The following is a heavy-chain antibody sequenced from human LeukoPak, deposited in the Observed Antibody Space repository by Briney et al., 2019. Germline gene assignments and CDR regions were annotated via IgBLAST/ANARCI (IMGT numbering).Heavy chain of an antibody. CDR3: ARDRSLNGGNSNGYFDS. CDR1: GFTFSSYW. CDR2: ISTGGDNT. D-gene: IGHD4-23*01. J-gene: IGHJ4*02. V-gene: IGHV3-23*01. Sequence: PGGSLRLSCAASGFTFSSYWMNWVRLTPGRGLEWVSVISTGGDNTYYTDSVKGRFTISRDNSKNTFYLQMNSLRAEDTAIYYCARDRSLNGGNSNGYFDSWGQGTLVTVSS.